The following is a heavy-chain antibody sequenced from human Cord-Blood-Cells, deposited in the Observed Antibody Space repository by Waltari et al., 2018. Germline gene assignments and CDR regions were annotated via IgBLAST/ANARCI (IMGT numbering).Heavy chain of an antibody. Sequence: QVQLVESGGGVVQPGRSLRLSCAAAGFTFSSYGMHWVGQAPGKGLEWVAVISYDGSNKYYADSVKGRFTISRDNSKNTLYLQMNSLRAEDTAVYYCAKTRTTSLFFDYWGQGTLVTVSS. CDR2: ISYDGSNK. V-gene: IGHV3-30*18. J-gene: IGHJ4*02. CDR1: GFTFSSYG. CDR3: AKTRTTSLFFDY.